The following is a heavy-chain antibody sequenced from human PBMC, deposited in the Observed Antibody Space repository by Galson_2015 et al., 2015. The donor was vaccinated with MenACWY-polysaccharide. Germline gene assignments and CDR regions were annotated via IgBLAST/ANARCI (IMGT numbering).Heavy chain of an antibody. CDR3: ARAPGRGFSYGPFDY. CDR1: GFTFADFA. Sequence: SLRLSCAASGFTFADFAMHWVRQAPGKGLEWVSRISWNSGDIGYADSVKGRFSISRDNARNSLFLQMDRLRAEDTAVYYCARAPGRGFSYGPFDYWGQGTLVTVSS. CDR2: ISWNSGDI. J-gene: IGHJ4*02. D-gene: IGHD5-18*01. V-gene: IGHV3-9*01.